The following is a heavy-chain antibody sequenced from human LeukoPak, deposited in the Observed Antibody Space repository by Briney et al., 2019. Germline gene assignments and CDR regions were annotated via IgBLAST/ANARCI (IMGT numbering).Heavy chain of an antibody. CDR2: ISGSSGST. CDR1: GFTFSSYV. CDR3: ARDFMYSISCAGC. V-gene: IGHV3-23*01. D-gene: IGHD6-13*01. Sequence: PGGSLRLSCAASGFTFSSYVMSWVRQAPGKGLEWVSTISGSSGSTYYADSVKGRFTISRDNAKNTLYLQMNSLRVEDTAVYYCARDFMYSISCAGCWGQGTLVTVSS. J-gene: IGHJ4*02.